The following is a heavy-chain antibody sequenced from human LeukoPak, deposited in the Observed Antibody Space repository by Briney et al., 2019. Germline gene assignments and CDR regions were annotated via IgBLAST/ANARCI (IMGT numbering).Heavy chain of an antibody. CDR3: AKAPLNVGAGAFDI. J-gene: IGHJ3*02. CDR2: ISWNSGSI. CDR1: GFTFDDYA. V-gene: IGHV3-9*01. D-gene: IGHD3-16*01. Sequence: GGSLRLSCAASGFTFDDYAMHWVRQAPGKGLEWVSGISWNSGSIGYADSVKGRFTISRDNAKNSLYLQMNSLRAEDTALYYCAKAPLNVGAGAFDIWGQGTMVTVSS.